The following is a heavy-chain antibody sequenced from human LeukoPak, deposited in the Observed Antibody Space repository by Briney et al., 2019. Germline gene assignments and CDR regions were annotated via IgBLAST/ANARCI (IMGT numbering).Heavy chain of an antibody. J-gene: IGHJ5*02. D-gene: IGHD6-13*01. CDR2: LSGRCGST. V-gene: IGHV3-23*01. CDR3: ATDRPYISSWYGCSTP. CDR1: GFTFSRYG. Sequence: HGGTLRLFCAASGFTFSRYGMSWARQAPGKGLEWVSSLSGRCGSTFYADSVKGWFTISRDNSRNTLSLQMQSRRADDTAVYYCATDRPYISSWYGCSTPWGQGTLVTVSA.